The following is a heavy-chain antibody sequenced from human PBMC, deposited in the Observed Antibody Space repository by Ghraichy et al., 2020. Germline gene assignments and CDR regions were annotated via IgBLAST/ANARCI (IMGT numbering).Heavy chain of an antibody. CDR2: VSYSGIT. D-gene: IGHD2-2*01. CDR1: GGSVTYPSFY. J-gene: IGHJ4*02. CDR3: ARYHQRAPFDY. V-gene: IGHV4-61*01. Sequence: SETLSLTCTVSGGSVTYPSFYWAWIRQPPGKGLEWVGHVSYSGITSYNPALKSRVTMSVDASKNQFSLNLVSVAAADTAIYYCARYHQRAPFDYWGQGSLVTVSS.